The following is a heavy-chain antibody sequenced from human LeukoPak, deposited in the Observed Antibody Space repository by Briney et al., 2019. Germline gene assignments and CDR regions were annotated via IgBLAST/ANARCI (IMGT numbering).Heavy chain of an antibody. CDR3: ARDRRIAGTGWAFDL. J-gene: IGHJ3*01. CDR2: IYYSGSS. Sequence: SETLSLTCTVSGGSISSSYYYWGCIRQPPGKGLEWIGSIYYSGSSYYNPSLKSRVTISVDTSKNQFSLKLSSVTAADTAVYYCARDRRIAGTGWAFDLWGQGTVLTVSS. V-gene: IGHV4-39*07. D-gene: IGHD1-7*01. CDR1: GGSISSSYYY.